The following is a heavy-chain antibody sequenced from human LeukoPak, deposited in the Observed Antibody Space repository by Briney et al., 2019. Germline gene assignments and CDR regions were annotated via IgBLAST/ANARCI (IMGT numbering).Heavy chain of an antibody. CDR1: GFTFSSYS. Sequence: PGGSLRLSCAASGFTFSSYSMNWVRQAPGKGLEWVSSISSSSSYIYYADSVKGRFTISRDNAKNSRYLQMNSLRAEDTAVYYCARDKPGYSSSRSPFDIWGQGTMVTVSS. CDR2: ISSSSSYI. D-gene: IGHD6-13*01. V-gene: IGHV3-21*01. CDR3: ARDKPGYSSSRSPFDI. J-gene: IGHJ3*02.